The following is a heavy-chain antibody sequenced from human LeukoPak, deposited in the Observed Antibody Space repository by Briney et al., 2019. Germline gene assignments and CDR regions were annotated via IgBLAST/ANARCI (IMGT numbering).Heavy chain of an antibody. J-gene: IGHJ2*01. CDR1: GGSISGYY. CDR3: ARRRYQLHRRYFDL. CDR2: INHSGST. V-gene: IGHV4-34*01. Sequence: SETLSLTCSASGGSISGYYWSWIRQPPGRGLEWIGEINHSGSTNYNPSLKSRVTISVDTSKNQFSLKLSSVTAADTTIYYCARRRYQLHRRYFDLWGRGTLVTVSS. D-gene: IGHD2-2*01.